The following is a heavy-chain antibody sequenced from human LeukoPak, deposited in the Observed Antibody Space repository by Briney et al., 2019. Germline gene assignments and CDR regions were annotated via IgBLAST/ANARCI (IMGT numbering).Heavy chain of an antibody. J-gene: IGHJ4*02. Sequence: GGSLRLSCAASGFAFAEHTMNWVRQPPGKGLQWVSLISGDGGNTQYADSVKGRFTISRGNSKTSLYLQMNSLRSEDTAFYYCAKRSGSPHNFDYWGQGVLVTVSS. CDR1: GFAFAEHT. CDR3: AKRSGSPHNFDY. D-gene: IGHD1-1*01. CDR2: ISGDGGNT. V-gene: IGHV3-43*01.